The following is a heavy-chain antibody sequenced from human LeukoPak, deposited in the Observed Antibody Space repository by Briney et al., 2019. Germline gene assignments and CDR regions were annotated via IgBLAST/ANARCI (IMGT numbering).Heavy chain of an antibody. CDR2: IYTSGST. CDR1: GGSISSGSYY. V-gene: IGHV4-61*02. J-gene: IGHJ4*02. Sequence: SETLSLTCTVSGGSISSGSYYWSWIRQPAGKGLEWIGRIYTSGSTNYNPSLKSRVTISVDTSKNQFSLKLSPVTAADTAVYYCARLKKGFTFDYWGQRTLVTVSS. D-gene: IGHD3-10*01. CDR3: ARLKKGFTFDY.